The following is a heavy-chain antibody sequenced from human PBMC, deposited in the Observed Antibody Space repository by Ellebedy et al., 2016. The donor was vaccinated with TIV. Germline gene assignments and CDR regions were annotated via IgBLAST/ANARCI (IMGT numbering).Heavy chain of an antibody. Sequence: SLKISXAASGFTFDDYAMHWVRQAPGKGLEWVSGISWNSGSIGYADSVKGRFTISRDNAKNSLYLQMNSLRAEDTALYYCAKSAGSGYCSSTSCYGPNWFDPWGQGTLVTVSS. CDR1: GFTFDDYA. V-gene: IGHV3-9*01. D-gene: IGHD2-2*01. J-gene: IGHJ5*02. CDR2: ISWNSGSI. CDR3: AKSAGSGYCSSTSCYGPNWFDP.